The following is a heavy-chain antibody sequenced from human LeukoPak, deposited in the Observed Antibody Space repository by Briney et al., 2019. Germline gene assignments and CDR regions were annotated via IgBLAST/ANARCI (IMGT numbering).Heavy chain of an antibody. CDR1: GFSFNTYG. V-gene: IGHV3-30*03. D-gene: IGHD1-26*01. J-gene: IGHJ4*02. Sequence: GGSLRLSCVASGFSFNTYGMHWVRQAPGKGLEWVAAVSYDESLKYYADSVKGRFTVSRDNSKNTLYLQMNSLRAEDTAVYYCARGATMTARRFDYWGQGTLVTVSS. CDR2: VSYDESLK. CDR3: ARGATMTARRFDY.